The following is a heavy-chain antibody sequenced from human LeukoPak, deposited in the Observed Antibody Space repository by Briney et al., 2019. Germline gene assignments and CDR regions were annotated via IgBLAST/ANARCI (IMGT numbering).Heavy chain of an antibody. CDR2: IYYSGST. CDR3: AREGWRTEYFQH. D-gene: IGHD2-15*01. Sequence: PSETLSLTCTVSGGSISSYYWSWIRQPPGKGLEWIGYIYYSGSTNYNPSLKSRVTISVDTSKKQFSLKLSSVTAADTAVYYCAREGWRTEYFQHWGQGTLVTVSS. CDR1: GGSISSYY. J-gene: IGHJ1*01. V-gene: IGHV4-59*01.